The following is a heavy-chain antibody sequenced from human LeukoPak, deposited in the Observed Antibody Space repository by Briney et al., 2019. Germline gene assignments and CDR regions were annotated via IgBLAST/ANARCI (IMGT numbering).Heavy chain of an antibody. CDR3: ASTGGSDFWSGYYPKWYFDY. CDR1: GGSISSGSYY. V-gene: IGHV4-39*07. CDR2: INHSGST. D-gene: IGHD3-3*01. J-gene: IGHJ4*02. Sequence: SETLSLTCTVSGGSISSGSYYWSWIRQPPGKGLEWIGEINHSGSTNYNPSLKSRVTISVDTSKNQFSLKLSSVTAADTAVYYCASTGGSDFWSGYYPKWYFDYWGQGTLVTVSS.